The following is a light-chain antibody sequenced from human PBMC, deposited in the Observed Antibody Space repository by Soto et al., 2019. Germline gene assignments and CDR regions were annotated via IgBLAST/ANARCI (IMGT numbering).Light chain of an antibody. Sequence: QSVLTQPRSVSASPGQSVTISCSGTNSDVGRYDYVSWYQQHPGKAHKLIVYDVTERPSGVPDRFSGSKSGNTASLTISGLQAEDEADYSCCSFAGSYSYVFGTGTKVTVL. J-gene: IGLJ1*01. CDR2: DVT. CDR1: NSDVGRYDY. CDR3: CSFAGSYSYV. V-gene: IGLV2-11*01.